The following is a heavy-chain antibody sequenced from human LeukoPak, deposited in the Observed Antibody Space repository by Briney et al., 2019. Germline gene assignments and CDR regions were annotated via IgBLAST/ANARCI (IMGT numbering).Heavy chain of an antibody. V-gene: IGHV1-69*05. D-gene: IGHD1-26*01. CDR2: IIPIFGTA. CDR1: GYTFTGYY. J-gene: IGHJ4*02. CDR3: ASYEWELLRGYFDY. Sequence: GASVKVSCKASGYTFTGYYMHWVRQAPGQGLEWMGRIIPIFGTANYAQKFQGRVTITTDESTSTAYMELSSLRSEDTAVYYCASYEWELLRGYFDYWGQGTLVTVSS.